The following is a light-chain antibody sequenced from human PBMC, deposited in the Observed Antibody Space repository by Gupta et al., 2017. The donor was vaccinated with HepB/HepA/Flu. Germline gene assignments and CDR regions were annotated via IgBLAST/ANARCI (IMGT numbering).Light chain of an antibody. V-gene: IGLV2-14*03. Sequence: QSALTQPASVSGSPVQSIAISCTGTSSDIGAYDFVSWYQQHPAKEPKLMMHNVHNRPSGVYNRFSGSKSGNKASLNISGLQADDEADYYCSSYTSSGTVVFGGGTKLTVL. CDR1: SSDIGAYDF. J-gene: IGLJ3*02. CDR3: SSYTSSGTVV. CDR2: NVH.